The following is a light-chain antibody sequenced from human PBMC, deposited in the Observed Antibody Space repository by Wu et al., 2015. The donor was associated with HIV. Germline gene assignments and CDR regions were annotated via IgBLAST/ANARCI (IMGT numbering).Light chain of an antibody. V-gene: IGKV3-15*01. CDR3: QQYSDSLQT. CDR1: QSVGNK. J-gene: IGKJ1*01. Sequence: EIMMTQSPATLSVSPGERATLSCKASQSVGNKVAWYQQKPGQAPKLLIYGAFIRATGIPARFSGSGSGTDFTLTISSLQSEDFAVYYCQQYSDSLQTFGLGTKVEI. CDR2: GAF.